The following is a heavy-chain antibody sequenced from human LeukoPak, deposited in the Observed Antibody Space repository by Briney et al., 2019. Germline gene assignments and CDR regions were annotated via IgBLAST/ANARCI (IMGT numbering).Heavy chain of an antibody. CDR1: GFTVSSNY. J-gene: IGHJ6*02. V-gene: IGHV3-66*01. Sequence: GGSLRLSCAASGFTVSSNYMSWVRQAPGKGLEWVSVIYSGGSTYYADSVKGRFTIPRDNSKNTLYLQMNSLRAEDTAVYYCARDRRFLEWSQDYYYYGMDVWGQGTTVTVSS. CDR3: ARDRRFLEWSQDYYYYGMDV. D-gene: IGHD3-3*01. CDR2: IYSGGST.